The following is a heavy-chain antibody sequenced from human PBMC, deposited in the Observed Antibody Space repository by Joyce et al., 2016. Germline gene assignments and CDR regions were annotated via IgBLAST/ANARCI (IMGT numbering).Heavy chain of an antibody. J-gene: IGHJ4*02. CDR2: LRSSSSYI. CDR3: ARSSYTNGIFDY. CDR1: GFTFSSYS. D-gene: IGHD2-8*01. Sequence: EVQLVESGGGLVKPGGSLRLSCAASGFTFSSYSMSWVGQAPGKGLEWVSSLRSSSSYIKYTDSVKGRFTISRDNAKNSLYLQMNSLRVEDMAVYYCARSSYTNGIFDYWGQGTLVTVSS. V-gene: IGHV3-21*01.